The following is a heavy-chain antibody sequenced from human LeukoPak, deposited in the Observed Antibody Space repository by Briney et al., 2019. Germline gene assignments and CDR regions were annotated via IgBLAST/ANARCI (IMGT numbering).Heavy chain of an antibody. CDR2: ISFAGDKT. D-gene: IGHD3-22*01. CDR3: AKRRASDGSGYRAFEF. V-gene: IGHV3-23*01. Sequence: GGSLRLSCAASGFIFSRYDMSWVRQPPEEGLEWGSTISFAGDKTAYTDSVKGRFIISRDNSKNTVYLQMNSLRAEDTAVYYCAKRRASDGSGYRAFEFWGQGTLVTVSS. CDR1: GFIFSRYD. J-gene: IGHJ4*02.